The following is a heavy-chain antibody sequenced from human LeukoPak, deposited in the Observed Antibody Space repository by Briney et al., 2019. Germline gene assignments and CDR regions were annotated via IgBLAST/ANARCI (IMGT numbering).Heavy chain of an antibody. Sequence: GGSLRLSCAASGFTFSSYSMNWVRQTPGKGLEWVSSISSSSSYIYYADSVKGRFTISRDNAKNSLYLQMNSLRAEDTAVYYCARDPHSNYGYWGQGTLVTVSS. CDR1: GFTFSSYS. CDR3: ARDPHSNYGY. V-gene: IGHV3-21*01. D-gene: IGHD4-11*01. J-gene: IGHJ4*02. CDR2: ISSSSSYI.